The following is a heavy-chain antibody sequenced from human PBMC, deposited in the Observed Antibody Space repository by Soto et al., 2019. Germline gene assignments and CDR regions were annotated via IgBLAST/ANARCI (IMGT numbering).Heavy chain of an antibody. CDR3: ATGGRDYYYYFMDV. V-gene: IGHV1-24*01. J-gene: IGHJ6*03. CDR2: FDPEDGET. CDR1: GYTLTELS. Sequence: ASVKVSCKVSGYTLTELSMHWVRQAPGKGLEWMGGFDPEDGETIYAQKFQGRVTMTEDTSTDTAYMELSSLRSEDTAVYYCATGGRDYYYYFMDVWGKGTTVTVSS.